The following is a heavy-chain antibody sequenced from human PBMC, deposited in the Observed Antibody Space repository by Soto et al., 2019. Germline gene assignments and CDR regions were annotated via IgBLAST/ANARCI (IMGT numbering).Heavy chain of an antibody. Sequence: QVQLVESGGGVVQPGRSLRLSCAASGFTFSSYGMHWVRQAPGKGLEWVAVIWYDGSNKYYADSVKGRFTISRDKSKNPLYLQMNSLRAEDRAVYYCARDRVDTVTTSLNWFDPWGQGTLVTVSS. CDR3: ARDRVDTVTTSLNWFDP. J-gene: IGHJ5*02. CDR1: GFTFSSYG. V-gene: IGHV3-33*01. D-gene: IGHD4-4*01. CDR2: IWYDGSNK.